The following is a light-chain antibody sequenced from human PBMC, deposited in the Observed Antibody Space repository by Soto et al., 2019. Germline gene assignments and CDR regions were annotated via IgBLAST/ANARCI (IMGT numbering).Light chain of an antibody. CDR1: SSDVGSYNL. Sequence: QSALAQPASVSGSPGQSITISCAGTSSDVGSYNLVSWYQQHPGQAPKLMIYEGTKRPSGVSNRFSGSKSGNTASLTTSGLQAEDEADYYCCSYAGSSTFVFGTGTQVTVL. CDR3: CSYAGSSTFV. CDR2: EGT. V-gene: IGLV2-23*03. J-gene: IGLJ1*01.